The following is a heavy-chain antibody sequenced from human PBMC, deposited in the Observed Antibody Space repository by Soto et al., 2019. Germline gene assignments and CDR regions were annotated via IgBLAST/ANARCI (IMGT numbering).Heavy chain of an antibody. D-gene: IGHD2-8*01. J-gene: IGHJ4*02. V-gene: IGHV3-48*03. Sequence: GVSLSLSCAASGFTFSSHEMNWVRQAPGKGLEWISYISGSGVTTYYADSVRGRFIVSRDNAQESLFLQMNSLRVEDTAIYYCARGGVYWGQGTLVTVSS. CDR2: ISGSGVTT. CDR1: GFTFSSHE. CDR3: ARGGVY.